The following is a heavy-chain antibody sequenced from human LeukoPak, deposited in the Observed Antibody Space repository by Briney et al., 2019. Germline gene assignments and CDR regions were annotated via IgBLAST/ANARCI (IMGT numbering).Heavy chain of an antibody. J-gene: IGHJ3*02. V-gene: IGHV3-7*03. Sequence: PGGSLRLSCAASGFTFSNYWMTWVRQAPGKGLECVADIKQDGSEKYYVDSVKGRFTISRDNAENSLYLQMNSLRVQDTAVYYCARDRHQGVFDMWGQGTMVIVSS. D-gene: IGHD2-2*01. CDR3: ARDRHQGVFDM. CDR2: IKQDGSEK. CDR1: GFTFSNYW.